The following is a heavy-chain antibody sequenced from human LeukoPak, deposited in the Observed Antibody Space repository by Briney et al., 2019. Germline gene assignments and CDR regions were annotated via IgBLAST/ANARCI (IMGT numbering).Heavy chain of an antibody. V-gene: IGHV3-30*02. Sequence: GGSLRLSCAASGFNFSSFGMHWVRQAPGKGLEWVAFSRYNGIETYFADSVKGRFTISRDNSKNTPYLQINSPRGDDSAVYFCARSYGGNFLDYWGQGTLVTVSS. D-gene: IGHD4-23*01. CDR2: SRYNGIET. J-gene: IGHJ4*02. CDR1: GFNFSSFG. CDR3: ARSYGGNFLDY.